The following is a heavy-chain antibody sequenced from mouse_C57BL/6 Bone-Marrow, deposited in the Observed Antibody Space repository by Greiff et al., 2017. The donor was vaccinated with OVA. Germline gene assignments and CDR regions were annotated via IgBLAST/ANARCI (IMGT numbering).Heavy chain of an antibody. CDR2: IYPGSGST. CDR1: GYTFTSYW. CDR3: ARVGYDPYYAMDY. J-gene: IGHJ4*01. Sequence: QVQLKQSGAELVKPGASVKMSCKASGYTFTSYWITWVKQRPGQGLEWIGDIYPGSGSTNYNEKFKSKATLTVDTSSSTAYMQLSSLTSEDSAVYYCARVGYDPYYAMDYWGQGTSVTVSS. D-gene: IGHD2-3*01. V-gene: IGHV1-55*01.